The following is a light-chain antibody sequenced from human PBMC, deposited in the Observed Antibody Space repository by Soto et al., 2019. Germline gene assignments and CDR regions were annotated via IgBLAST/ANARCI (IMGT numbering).Light chain of an antibody. CDR1: QGISNY. J-gene: IGKJ1*01. Sequence: DIEMTQSPSSLSASVGYRVAITCRASQGISNYLAWYQQRPGKVPKLLIYAASTLQSGVTRRLSGSGSGTYLTLTISSGHAEDVVTYYCEKYDSAPWKSGPRTDVPIK. CDR3: EKYDSAPWK. CDR2: AAS. V-gene: IGKV1-27*01.